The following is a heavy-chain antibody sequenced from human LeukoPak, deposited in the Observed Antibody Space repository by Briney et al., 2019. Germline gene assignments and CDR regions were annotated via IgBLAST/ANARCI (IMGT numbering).Heavy chain of an antibody. J-gene: IGHJ4*02. CDR2: INSDGSRT. V-gene: IGHV3-74*01. D-gene: IGHD5-18*01. CDR1: GVTFTGYW. Sequence: GGSLRLSCAASGVTFTGYWMHWVRQAPGKGLVRVSRINSDGSRTGYADSVKGRFTISRDNAKNTLYLQMNSLRAEDTAVYCCARSTYSFGGFDYWGQGTLVPVSS. CDR3: ARSTYSFGGFDY.